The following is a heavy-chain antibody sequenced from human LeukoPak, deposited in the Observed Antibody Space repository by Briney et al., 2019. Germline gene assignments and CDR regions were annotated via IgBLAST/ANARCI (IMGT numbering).Heavy chain of an antibody. D-gene: IGHD6-13*01. Sequence: PGGSLRLSCAASGFTFSSYWMHWVRQAPGKVLVWVSRINSDGSSTSYADSVKGRFTISRDNAKNTLYLQMNSLRAEDTAVYYCARENRDIAAADWFDPWGQGTLVTVSS. CDR2: INSDGSST. CDR1: GFTFSSYW. CDR3: ARENRDIAAADWFDP. J-gene: IGHJ5*02. V-gene: IGHV3-74*01.